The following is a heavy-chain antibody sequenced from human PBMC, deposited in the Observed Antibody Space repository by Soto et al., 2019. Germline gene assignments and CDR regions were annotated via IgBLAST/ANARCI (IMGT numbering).Heavy chain of an antibody. J-gene: IGHJ4*02. V-gene: IGHV4-31*03. CDR1: GGSISSGGYY. CDR2: IYYSGST. Sequence: SETLSLTCTVSGGSISSGGYYWNWIRQHPGKGLEWIGYIYYSGSTYYNPSLKSRVTISVDTSKNRFSLKLTSVTAADTAVYYCARGSSGGRGLDYWGQGTLVTVSS. D-gene: IGHD6-19*01. CDR3: ARGSSGGRGLDY.